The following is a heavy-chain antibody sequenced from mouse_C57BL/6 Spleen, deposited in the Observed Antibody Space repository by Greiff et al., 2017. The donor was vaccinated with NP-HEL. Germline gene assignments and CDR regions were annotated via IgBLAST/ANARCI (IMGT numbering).Heavy chain of an antibody. CDR3: ARFPYGSSPSVDG. D-gene: IGHD1-1*01. J-gene: IGHJ1*03. CDR1: GYTFTSYW. V-gene: IGHV1-69*01. CDR2: IDPSDSYT. Sequence: QVQLQQPGAELVMPGASVKLSCKASGYTFTSYWMHWVKQRPGQGLEWIGEIDPSDSYTNYNQKFKGKSTLTVDQSSSTAYMQLNSLTSEDSAVYYCARFPYGSSPSVDGWGTGTTVTVSS.